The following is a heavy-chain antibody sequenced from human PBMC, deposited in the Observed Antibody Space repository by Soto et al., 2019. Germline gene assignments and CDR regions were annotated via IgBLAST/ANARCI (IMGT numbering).Heavy chain of an antibody. V-gene: IGHV3-30-3*01. J-gene: IGHJ4*02. Sequence: GGSLRISCAASGFPFTDYSLHWVRQVPGKGLEWVAIISNDGSDIDYADSVKGRFTISRDNSNNMLHLEMNSLRMEDSAVYYCARDPRWRELLLDYWGQGTLVTVS. CDR1: GFPFTDYS. CDR3: ARDPRWRELLLDY. CDR2: ISNDGSDI. D-gene: IGHD3-10*01.